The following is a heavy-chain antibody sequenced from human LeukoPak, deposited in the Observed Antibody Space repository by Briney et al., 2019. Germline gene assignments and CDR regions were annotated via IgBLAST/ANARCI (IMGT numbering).Heavy chain of an antibody. J-gene: IGHJ4*02. CDR1: GGSISSFY. CDR2: IYYTGTT. V-gene: IGHV4-59*01. Sequence: SETLSLTCTVSGGSISSFYWSWIRQPPGKGLEWIGYIYYTGTTKTNPSLKSRVSMSVGASGSQLSLRLSSVSAADTAVYYCARYDRSGYSLELWGQGTLVTVSS. D-gene: IGHD3-22*01. CDR3: ARYDRSGYSLEL.